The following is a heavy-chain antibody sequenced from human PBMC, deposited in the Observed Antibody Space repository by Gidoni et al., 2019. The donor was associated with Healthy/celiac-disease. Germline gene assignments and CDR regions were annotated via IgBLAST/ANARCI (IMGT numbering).Heavy chain of an antibody. V-gene: IGHV3-74*01. J-gene: IGHJ3*02. Sequence: EVQLVESGGGLVQPGGSLRLSCAASGFTFSSYWMHWVRQAPGKGLVWVSRINSDGSSTSYADSVKGRFTISRDNAKNTLYLQMNSLRAEDTAVYYCARYCSSTSCLFRRAFDIWGQGTMVTVSS. CDR2: INSDGSST. CDR3: ARYCSSTSCLFRRAFDI. CDR1: GFTFSSYW. D-gene: IGHD2-2*01.